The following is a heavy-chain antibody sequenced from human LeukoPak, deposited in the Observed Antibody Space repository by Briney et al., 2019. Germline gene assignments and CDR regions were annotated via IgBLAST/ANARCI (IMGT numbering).Heavy chain of an antibody. Sequence: EASVKVSCKVSGYXLTEISIHWVRQAPGQGLEWMGGFNPEDAETIYARSFQGRLTVTEDTCTDTAYMELSSLRSEDTAMYYCATEIVGYGDVHYFDSWGQGTLVTVSS. D-gene: IGHD4-17*01. CDR3: ATEIVGYGDVHYFDS. V-gene: IGHV1-24*01. CDR1: GYXLTEIS. CDR2: FNPEDAET. J-gene: IGHJ4*02.